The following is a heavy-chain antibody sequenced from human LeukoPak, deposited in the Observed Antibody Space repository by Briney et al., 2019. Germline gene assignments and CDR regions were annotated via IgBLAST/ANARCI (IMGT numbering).Heavy chain of an antibody. CDR3: AKGRIAVAAPFDY. CDR2: ISGSGGST. J-gene: IGHJ4*02. V-gene: IGHV3-23*01. Sequence: GRSLRLSCAASGFTFSSYAMHWVRQAPGKGLEWVSTISGSGGSTYYADSVKGRFTISRDNSKNTLSLQMNSLRAEDTAVYYCAKGRIAVAAPFDYWGQGTQVTVSS. CDR1: GFTFSSYA. D-gene: IGHD6-19*01.